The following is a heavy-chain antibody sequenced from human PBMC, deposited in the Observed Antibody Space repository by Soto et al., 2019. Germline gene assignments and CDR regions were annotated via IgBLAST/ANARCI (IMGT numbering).Heavy chain of an antibody. J-gene: IGHJ6*01. Sequence: QVQLQESGPGLVKPSQTLSLTCTVSGGSISSDDYYWSWIRQPPGKGLEWIGYIYYSGSAYYTPSLQSRVSISIDTSKNQFSLKLTSVTATDTAVYFCARGAALNTYYNYYGMDVW. D-gene: IGHD6-25*01. CDR1: GGSISSDDYY. CDR2: IYYSGSA. CDR3: ARGAALNTYYNYYGMDV. V-gene: IGHV4-30-4*01.